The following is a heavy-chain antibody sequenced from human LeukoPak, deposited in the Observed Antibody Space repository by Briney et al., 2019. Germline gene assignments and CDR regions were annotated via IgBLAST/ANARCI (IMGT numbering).Heavy chain of an antibody. CDR3: VRESHSAFAI. D-gene: IGHD2-15*01. CDR1: GFTFSSYW. Sequence: GGSLRLSCAASGFTFSSYWMSWVRQAPGKGLEWVANMNQDGNERYYVDSVKGRFTISRDNAKNSLYLQMNSLRAEDTAVYYCVRESHSAFAIWVQGTMVTVSS. J-gene: IGHJ3*02. V-gene: IGHV3-7*01. CDR2: MNQDGNER.